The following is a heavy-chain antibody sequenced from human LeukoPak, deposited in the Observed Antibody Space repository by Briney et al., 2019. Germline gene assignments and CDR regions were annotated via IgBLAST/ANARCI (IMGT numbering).Heavy chain of an antibody. CDR2: ISGSGGST. CDR1: GFTVSSNY. D-gene: IGHD2-2*01. CDR3: AKIRGYCSSTSCYYYYMDV. Sequence: GGSLRLSCVASGFTVSSNYMSWVRQAPGKGLEWVSVISGSGGSTYYADSVKGRFTISRDNSKNTLYLQMNSLRAEDTVVYYCAKIRGYCSSTSCYYYYMDVWGKGTTVTVSS. V-gene: IGHV3-23*01. J-gene: IGHJ6*03.